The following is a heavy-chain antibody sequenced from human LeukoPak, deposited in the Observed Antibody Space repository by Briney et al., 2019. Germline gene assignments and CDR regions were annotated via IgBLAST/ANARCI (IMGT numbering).Heavy chain of an antibody. CDR3: ARHLQIAVTGVSYPHPLDL. J-gene: IGHJ6*04. CDR2: ISPTGRT. V-gene: IGHV4-4*09. Sequence: SETLSLTCTVSGASVTDHYWSWVRQSPGKGLEWIAFISPTGRTVYSPSVKSRLTLRLDTSNNQVSLRLNSVTAAATALFYCARHLQIAVTGVSYPHPLDLWGKGTTVIVSS. CDR1: GASVTDHY. D-gene: IGHD2-21*02.